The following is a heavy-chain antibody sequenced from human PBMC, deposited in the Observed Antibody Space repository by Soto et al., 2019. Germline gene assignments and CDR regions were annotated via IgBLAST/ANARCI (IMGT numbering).Heavy chain of an antibody. CDR2: ISGSGGST. Sequence: EVQLLESGGGLVQPGGSLRLSCAASGFTFSSYAMSWVRQAPGKGLEWVSAISGSGGSTYYADSVKGRFTIYRDNSKSTLDLQMNSQRPEDTAVYYCATWGVAAGLYYYYGMDVWGQGTTVTVSS. CDR1: GFTFSSYA. D-gene: IGHD6-13*01. V-gene: IGHV3-23*01. J-gene: IGHJ6*02. CDR3: ATWGVAAGLYYYYGMDV.